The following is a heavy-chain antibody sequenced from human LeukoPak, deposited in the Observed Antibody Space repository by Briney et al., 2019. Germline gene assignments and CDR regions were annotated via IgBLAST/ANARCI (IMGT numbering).Heavy chain of an antibody. CDR3: ARGFIAAAGGVGY. CDR1: GFTFSNYW. CDR2: IRQDGSER. J-gene: IGHJ4*02. D-gene: IGHD6-13*01. V-gene: IGHV3-7*01. Sequence: GGSLRLSCAASGFTFSNYWMSWVRQAPGKGLEWVANIRQDGSERYYVDSVKGRFTISRDNAKNSLYLQMNSLRAEGTAVYYCARGFIAAAGGVGYWGQGTLVTVSS.